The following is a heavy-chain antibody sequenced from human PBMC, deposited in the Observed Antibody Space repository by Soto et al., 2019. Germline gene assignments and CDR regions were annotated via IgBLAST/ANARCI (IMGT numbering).Heavy chain of an antibody. J-gene: IGHJ6*02. V-gene: IGHV1-18*01. CDR2: ISGYNGNT. Sequence: ASVKVSCKASGYTFTNYGFSWVRQAPGQGLEWMGWISGYNGNTKYAEKFQGRVTMTTDTSTSTAHMELRSLRPDDTAVYYCAREGQAPYYYYGMAVWGQGTAVTVSS. CDR1: GYTFTNYG. CDR3: AREGQAPYYYYGMAV.